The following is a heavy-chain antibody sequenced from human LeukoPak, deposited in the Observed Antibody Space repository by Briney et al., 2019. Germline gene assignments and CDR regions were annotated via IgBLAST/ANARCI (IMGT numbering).Heavy chain of an antibody. V-gene: IGHV3-23*01. J-gene: IGHJ4*02. D-gene: IGHD2-2*01. CDR3: AKGPVVVPALDY. CDR1: GFIFSTYE. Sequence: GGSPRLSCATSGFIFSTYEMNWVRQAPGKGLEWVSVISGSGDNTYYADSVKGRFTISRDNSKTTLYLQMNSLRAEDTAVYYCAKGPVVVPALDYWGQGTLVTVSS. CDR2: ISGSGDNT.